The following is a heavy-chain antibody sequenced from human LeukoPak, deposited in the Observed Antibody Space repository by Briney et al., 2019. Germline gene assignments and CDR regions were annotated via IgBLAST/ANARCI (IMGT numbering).Heavy chain of an antibody. D-gene: IGHD2-21*02. CDR1: GFTISTYA. J-gene: IGHJ4*02. CDR3: ARFVVVTEYFDY. V-gene: IGHV3-30*04. Sequence: GGSLRLSRAASGFTISTYAMHWVRQAPGKGLEWVAVISYDGSNKYYADSVKGRFTISRDNSKNTLYLQMNSLRAEDTAVYYCARFVVVTEYFDYWGQGTLVTVSS. CDR2: ISYDGSNK.